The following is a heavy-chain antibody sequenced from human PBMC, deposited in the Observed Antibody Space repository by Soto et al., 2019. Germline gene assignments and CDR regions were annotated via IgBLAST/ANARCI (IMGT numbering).Heavy chain of an antibody. J-gene: IGHJ3*02. CDR3: ARERRDDTTTWDAFDI. V-gene: IGHV3-53*01. CDR1: GFTVSSNY. CDR2: IYSGGST. Sequence: GGSLRLSCAASGFTVSSNYMIWVRQAPGKGLEWVSVIYSGGSTYYADSVKGRFTISRDNSKNTLYLQMNSLRAEDTAVYYCARERRDDTTTWDAFDIWGQGTMVT. D-gene: IGHD1-1*01.